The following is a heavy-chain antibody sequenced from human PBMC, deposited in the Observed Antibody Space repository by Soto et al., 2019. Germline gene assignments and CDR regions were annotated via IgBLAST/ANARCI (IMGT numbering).Heavy chain of an antibody. CDR3: ARDNLVPLYSSSWYFGY. D-gene: IGHD6-13*01. V-gene: IGHV3-7*05. J-gene: IGHJ4*02. CDR1: GFTFSSYW. Sequence: GGSLRLSCAASGFTFSSYWMSWVRQAPGKGLEWVANIKQDGSEKYYVDSVKGRFTISRDNAKNSLYLQMNSLRAEDTAVYYCARDNLVPLYSSSWYFGYWGQGTLVTVSS. CDR2: IKQDGSEK.